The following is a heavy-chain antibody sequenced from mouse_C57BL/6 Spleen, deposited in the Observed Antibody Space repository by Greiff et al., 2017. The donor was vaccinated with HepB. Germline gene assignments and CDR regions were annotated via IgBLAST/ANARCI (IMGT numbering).Heavy chain of an antibody. V-gene: IGHV1-53*01. CDR3: ARSGDYGEYYYAMDY. Sequence: QVQLQQPGTELVKPGASVKLSCKASGYTFTSYWMHWVKQRPGQGLEWIGNINPSNGGTNYNEKFKSKATLTVDKSSSTAYMELSSLTSEDSAVYYCARSGDYGEYYYAMDYWGQGTSVTVSS. J-gene: IGHJ4*01. D-gene: IGHD2-4*01. CDR1: GYTFTSYW. CDR2: INPSNGGT.